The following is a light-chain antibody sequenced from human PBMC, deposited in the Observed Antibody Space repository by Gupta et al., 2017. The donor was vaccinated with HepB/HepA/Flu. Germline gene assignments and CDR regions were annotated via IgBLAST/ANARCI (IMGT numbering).Light chain of an antibody. CDR1: TSDVGRYNY. Sequence: QSALTQPASVSGSPGQSIAISCTGSTSDVGRYNYVSWYQQHPGKAPKLIISDVGNRPLGVSDRFSGAKSGTTASLIIXGXQAEDEXDYYCSYSTAPSTIVVFGGGTKLTVL. V-gene: IGLV2-14*03. CDR3: SYSTAPSTIVV. J-gene: IGLJ2*01. CDR2: DVG.